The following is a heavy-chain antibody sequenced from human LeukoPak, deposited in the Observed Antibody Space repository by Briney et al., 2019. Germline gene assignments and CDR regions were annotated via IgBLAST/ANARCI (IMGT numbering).Heavy chain of an antibody. V-gene: IGHV1-2*02. CDR3: ARDRGYYGSAVISIFYFDY. CDR1: GYTFTGYY. Sequence: ASVKVSCKASGYTFTGYYMHWVRQAPGQGLEWMGWINPNSGGTNYAQKFQGRVTMTRDTSISTAYMELSRLRSDDTAVYYCARDRGYYGSAVISIFYFDYWGQGTLVTVSS. D-gene: IGHD3-10*01. J-gene: IGHJ4*02. CDR2: INPNSGGT.